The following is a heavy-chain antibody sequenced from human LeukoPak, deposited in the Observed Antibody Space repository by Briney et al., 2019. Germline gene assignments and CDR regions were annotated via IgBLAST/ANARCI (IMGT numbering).Heavy chain of an antibody. J-gene: IGHJ4*02. V-gene: IGHV3-49*04. CDR1: GFTFGDYA. D-gene: IGHD2-2*01. CDR3: TREDQYYFDY. CDR2: IRSKAYGGTT. Sequence: GRSLRLSCTASGFTFGDYAMSWVRQAPGKGLEWVGFIRSKAYGGTTEYAASVKGRFTISRDDSKSIAYLQMNSLKTEDTAVYYCTREDQYYFDYWGQGTLATVSS.